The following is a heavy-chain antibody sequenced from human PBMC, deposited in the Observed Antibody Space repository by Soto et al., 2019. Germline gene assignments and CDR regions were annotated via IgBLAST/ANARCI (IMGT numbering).Heavy chain of an antibody. CDR1: GFTFSSYA. CDR3: AKSRVGATCFDY. CDR2: ISGSGGST. V-gene: IGHV3-23*01. D-gene: IGHD1-26*01. Sequence: VSLRLSCAASGFTFSSYAMSWVRQAPGKGLEWVSAISGSGGSTYYADSVKGRFTISRDNSKNTLYLQMNSLRAEDTAVYYCAKSRVGATCFDYWGQGTLVTVSS. J-gene: IGHJ4*02.